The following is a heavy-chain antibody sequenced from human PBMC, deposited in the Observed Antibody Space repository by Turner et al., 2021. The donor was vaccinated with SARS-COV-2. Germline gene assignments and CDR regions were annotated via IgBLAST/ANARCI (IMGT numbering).Heavy chain of an antibody. CDR2: IAYDGSDK. D-gene: IGHD2-2*01. V-gene: IGHV3-30-3*01. CDR1: RFTFSNYA. Sequence: QLQLVESGVGVVQSGRSRRLPCPVYRFTFSNYAMHWVRQAPGKGLEWVVFIAYDGSDKYYADSVKGRFTISRDNSKNTLYLQMNSLRAEDTAVDYCARDSEDCSSSSCYEAYWGQGTLVTVSS. CDR3: ARDSEDCSSSSCYEAY. J-gene: IGHJ4*02.